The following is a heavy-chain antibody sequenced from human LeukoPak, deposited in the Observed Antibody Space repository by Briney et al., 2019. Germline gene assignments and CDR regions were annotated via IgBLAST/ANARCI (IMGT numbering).Heavy chain of an antibody. CDR3: AKWGDYDVLTGYYVPDY. CDR2: ILGSGGST. V-gene: IGHV3-23*01. J-gene: IGHJ4*02. CDR1: RFTLSNYA. D-gene: IGHD3-9*01. Sequence: GGSLRLSCAASRFTLSNYAMSWVRQAPGEGLEWVSAILGSGGSTYYADSVKGRFTVSRDNSKSTLYLQMNSLRAEDTALYYCAKWGDYDVLTGYYVPDYWGQGTLVTVSS.